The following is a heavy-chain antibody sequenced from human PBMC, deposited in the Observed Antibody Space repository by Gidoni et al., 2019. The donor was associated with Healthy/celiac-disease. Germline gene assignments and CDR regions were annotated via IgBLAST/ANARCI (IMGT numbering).Heavy chain of an antibody. CDR3: ARDAGAGGYYYYYGMDV. V-gene: IGHV1-69*09. J-gene: IGHJ6*02. D-gene: IGHD3-10*01. CDR1: GGTFSSYA. CDR2: IIPILGIA. Sequence: QVQLVQSGAEVKKPGSSVKVSCKASGGTFSSYAISWVRQPPGQGIEWMGRIIPILGIANYAQKFQGRVTITADKSTSTAYMELSSRKSEDTAVYYCARDAGAGGYYYYYGMDVWDQGTTVTVSS.